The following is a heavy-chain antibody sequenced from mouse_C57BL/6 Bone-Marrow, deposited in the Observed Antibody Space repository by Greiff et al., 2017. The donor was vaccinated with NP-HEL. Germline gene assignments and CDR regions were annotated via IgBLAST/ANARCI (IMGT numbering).Heavy chain of an antibody. CDR2: INYDGSST. J-gene: IGHJ2*01. CDR1: RFTFSDYY. CDR3: ARNSYFDY. V-gene: IGHV5-16*01. Sequence: EVMLVESEGGLVQPGSSMKLSCTASRFTFSDYYMAWVRQVPEKGLEWVANINYDGSSTYYLDSLKSRFIISRDNAKNILYLQMSSLKSEDTATYYCARNSYFDYWGQGTTLTVSS.